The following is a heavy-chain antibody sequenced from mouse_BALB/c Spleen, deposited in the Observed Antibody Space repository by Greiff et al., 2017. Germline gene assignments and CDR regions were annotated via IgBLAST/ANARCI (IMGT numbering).Heavy chain of an antibody. V-gene: IGHV7-3*02. CDR2: IRNKANGYTT. CDR3: ARDHWVITTVLDY. D-gene: IGHD1-1*01. CDR1: GFTFTDYY. Sequence: EVKVVESGGGLVQPGGSLRLSCATSGFTFTDYYMSWVRQPPGKALEWLGFIRNKANGYTTEYSASVKGRFTISRDNSQSILYLQMNTLRAEDSATYYCARDHWVITTVLDYWGQGTTLTVSS. J-gene: IGHJ2*01.